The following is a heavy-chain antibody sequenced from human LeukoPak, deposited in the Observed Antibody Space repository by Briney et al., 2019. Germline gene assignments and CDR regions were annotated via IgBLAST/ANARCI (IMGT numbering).Heavy chain of an antibody. V-gene: IGHV3-7*01. Sequence: PGGSLRLSCAASGFTFSSYWMSWVRQAPGKGLGWVANIKQDGSEKYYVDSVKGRFTISRDNSKNTLYLQMNSLRAEDTAVYYCARDRDRYGYGWCFDYWGQGTLVTVSS. CDR1: GFTFSSYW. CDR3: ARDRDRYGYGWCFDY. J-gene: IGHJ4*02. D-gene: IGHD5-18*01. CDR2: IKQDGSEK.